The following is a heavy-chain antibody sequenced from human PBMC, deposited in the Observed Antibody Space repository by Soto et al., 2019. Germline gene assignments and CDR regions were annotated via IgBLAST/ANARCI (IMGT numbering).Heavy chain of an antibody. CDR1: GGSISSSNW. V-gene: IGHV4-4*02. CDR3: ARSYYYYSSGYWC. Sequence: QVQLQESGPGLVKPSGTLSLTCAVSGGSISSSNWWSWVRQPPGKGLEWIGEIYHSGSTNYIPPLKSRVTRSVDKSKNQFSLKLSAVTAADTAVYYWARSYYYYSSGYWCWCQGTLVTVSS. D-gene: IGHD3-22*01. CDR2: IYHSGST. J-gene: IGHJ4*02.